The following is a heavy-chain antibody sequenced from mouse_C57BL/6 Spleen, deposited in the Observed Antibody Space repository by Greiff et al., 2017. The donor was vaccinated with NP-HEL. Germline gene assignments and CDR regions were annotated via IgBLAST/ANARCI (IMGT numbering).Heavy chain of an antibody. CDR3: ARFGGYGNYDYAMDY. CDR2: INPSTGGT. Sequence: VQLKESGPELVKPGASVKISCKASGYSFTGYYMNWVKQSPEKSLEWIGEINPSTGGTTYNQKFKAKATLTVDKSSSTAYMQLKSLTSEDSAVYYCARFGGYGNYDYAMDYWGQGTSVTVSS. CDR1: GYSFTGYY. J-gene: IGHJ4*01. V-gene: IGHV1-42*01. D-gene: IGHD2-1*01.